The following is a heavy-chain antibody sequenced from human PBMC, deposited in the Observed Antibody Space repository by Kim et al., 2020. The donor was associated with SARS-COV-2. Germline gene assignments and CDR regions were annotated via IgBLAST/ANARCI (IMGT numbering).Heavy chain of an antibody. J-gene: IGHJ4*02. D-gene: IGHD3-10*01. CDR3: ASTYYYGSGSYLDY. Sequence: SETLSLTCTVSGGSISSYYWSWIRQPPGKGLEWIGYIYYSGSTNYNPSLKSRVTISVDTSKNQFSLKLSSVTAADTAVYYCASTYYYGSGSYLDYWGQGTLVTVSS. CDR1: GGSISSYY. V-gene: IGHV4-59*13. CDR2: IYYSGST.